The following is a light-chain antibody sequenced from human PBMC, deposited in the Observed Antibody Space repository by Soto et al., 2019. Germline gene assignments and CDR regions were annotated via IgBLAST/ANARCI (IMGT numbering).Light chain of an antibody. Sequence: EIVMTQSPGTLSVSPGERATLSCRASQSVSSNLAWYQQKHGQAPRLLIYGASTRATGIPARFSGSGSGTEFTLTITSLQSEDFAVYYCQQYSNWPLTFGPGTKVDIK. J-gene: IGKJ3*01. CDR3: QQYSNWPLT. CDR2: GAS. CDR1: QSVSSN. V-gene: IGKV3-15*01.